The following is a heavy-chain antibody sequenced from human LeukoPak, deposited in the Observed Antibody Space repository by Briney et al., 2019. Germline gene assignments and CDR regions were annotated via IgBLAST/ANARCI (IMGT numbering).Heavy chain of an antibody. V-gene: IGHV3-15*01. CDR1: GFTFSNAW. CDR3: TTDVYYDILTEQAGAG. D-gene: IGHD3-9*01. J-gene: IGHJ4*02. Sequence: GGSLRLSCAASGFTFSNAWMSWVRQAPGKGLEWVGRIKSKTDGGTTDYAAPVKGRFTISRDDSKNTLYLQMNSLKTEDTAVYYCTTDVYYDILTEQAGAGWGQGTLVTVSS. CDR2: IKSKTDGGTT.